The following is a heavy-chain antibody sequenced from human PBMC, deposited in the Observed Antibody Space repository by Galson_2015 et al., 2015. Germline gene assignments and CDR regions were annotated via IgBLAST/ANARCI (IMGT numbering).Heavy chain of an antibody. CDR2: IKQDGSEK. Sequence: SLRLACAASGFTFSSYWMSWVRQAPGKGLEWVANIKQDGSEKYYVDSVKGRFTISRDNAKNSLYLQMNSLRAEDTAVYYCARGRYSSGWYQEKSLDYWGQGTLVTVSS. CDR1: GFTFSSYW. CDR3: ARGRYSSGWYQEKSLDY. V-gene: IGHV3-7*03. J-gene: IGHJ4*02. D-gene: IGHD6-19*01.